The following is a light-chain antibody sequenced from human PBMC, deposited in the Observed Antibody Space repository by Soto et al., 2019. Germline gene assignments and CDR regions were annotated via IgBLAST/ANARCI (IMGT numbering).Light chain of an antibody. V-gene: IGKV3-20*01. CDR1: QSVSSSY. J-gene: IGKJ4*01. Sequence: EIVLTQSPGTLSLSPGERATLSCRASQSVSSSYLAWYQQKPGQAPRLLIYGASSRATGIPDRFCGSGSGTDFTLTISRLEPEEFAVYYCQQYGSSPLTFGGGTKVEIK. CDR3: QQYGSSPLT. CDR2: GAS.